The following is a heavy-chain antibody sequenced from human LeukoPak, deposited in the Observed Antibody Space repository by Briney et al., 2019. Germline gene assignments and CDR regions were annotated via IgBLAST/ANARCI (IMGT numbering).Heavy chain of an antibody. CDR1: GYALTELS. V-gene: IGHV1-24*01. J-gene: IGHJ4*02. Sequence: GASVKVSCKVSGYALTELSIHWVRQAPGKGFEWMGGVDPKDGATIYAQNFQGRVTVTDDRSTGTTYMELSGLTSEDTALYYCAGDVLVSGGSYCHGYWGQGTLVTVSS. CDR2: VDPKDGAT. CDR3: AGDVLVSGGSYCHGY. D-gene: IGHD1-26*01.